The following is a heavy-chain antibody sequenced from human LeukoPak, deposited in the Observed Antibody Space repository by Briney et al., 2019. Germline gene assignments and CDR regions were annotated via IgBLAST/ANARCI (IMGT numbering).Heavy chain of an antibody. CDR2: IKQDGSER. D-gene: IGHD3-22*01. Sequence: GGSLRLSCEASGFSMSVYWMSWVRQAPGKGLEWVGNIKQDGSERNYVDSLKGRFTISRDNAKKSLYLQMDSLRAEDAAVYYCARDSGAYYHFFDYWGQGTLVTVSS. CDR1: GFSMSVYW. V-gene: IGHV3-7*01. CDR3: ARDSGAYYHFFDY. J-gene: IGHJ4*02.